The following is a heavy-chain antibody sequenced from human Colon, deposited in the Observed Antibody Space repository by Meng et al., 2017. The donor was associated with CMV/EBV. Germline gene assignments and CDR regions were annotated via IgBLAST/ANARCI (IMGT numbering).Heavy chain of an antibody. J-gene: IGHJ1*01. D-gene: IGHD2/OR15-2a*01. CDR3: ARGAFD. CDR1: GFIFSKYW. CDR2: ISDAGNT. Sequence: GESLKISCAASGFIFSKYWMHWVRQAPGKGLEWVSVISDAGNTYYADSVRGRFTSSRDNSKNTLSLQMHSLRVEDTAVYYCARGAFDWGQGTLVTVSS. V-gene: IGHV3-66*02.